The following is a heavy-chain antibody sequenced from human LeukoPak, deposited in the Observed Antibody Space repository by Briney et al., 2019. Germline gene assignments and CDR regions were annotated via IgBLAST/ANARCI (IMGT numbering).Heavy chain of an antibody. D-gene: IGHD1-26*01. CDR2: IYYSGST. J-gene: IGHJ4*02. V-gene: IGHV4-30-4*08. CDR1: GGSISSGDYY. Sequence: SQTLSLTCTVSGGSISSGDYYWSWIRQPPGKGLEWIGYIYYSGSTYYNPSLKSRVTISVDTSKNQFSLKLSSVTAADTAVYYCARAGGSWGLFDYWGQGTLVTVSS. CDR3: ARAGGSWGLFDY.